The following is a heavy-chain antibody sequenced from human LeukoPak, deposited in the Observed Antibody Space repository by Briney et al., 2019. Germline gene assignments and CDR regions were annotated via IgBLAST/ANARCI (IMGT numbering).Heavy chain of an antibody. J-gene: IGHJ5*02. V-gene: IGHV1-18*04. D-gene: IGHD3-9*01. CDR2: ISAYNGNK. Sequence: ASVKVSCKASGYTFTSYGISWVRQAPGQGLEWMGWISAYNGNKNYAQKLQGRVTMTTDTSTRTACMELRSLRSDDTAVYYCARDRDYDILTGFENWFDPWGQGSLVTVS. CDR3: ARDRDYDILTGFENWFDP. CDR1: GYTFTSYG.